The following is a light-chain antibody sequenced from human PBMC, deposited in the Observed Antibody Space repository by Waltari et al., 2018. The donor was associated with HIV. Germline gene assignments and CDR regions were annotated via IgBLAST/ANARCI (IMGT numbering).Light chain of an antibody. Sequence: QSALTQPAAVSGSPGQSITISCTGTSSDVGGYKYVSWYQQHPGKAPKLMIYEVGNRPSGVSNRFSGSKSGNTASLTISGLQAEDEADYYCSSYTSSNTVVFGGGTSLTVL. J-gene: IGLJ2*01. V-gene: IGLV2-14*01. CDR2: EVG. CDR3: SSYTSSNTVV. CDR1: SSDVGGYKY.